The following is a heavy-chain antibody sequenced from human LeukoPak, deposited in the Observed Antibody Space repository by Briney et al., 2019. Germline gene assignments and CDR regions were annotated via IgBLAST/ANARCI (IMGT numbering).Heavy chain of an antibody. D-gene: IGHD5-18*01. Sequence: PGGSLRLSCAASGFTFSTYVIHWVRQAPGKGLEWVALIWHDGSNKYYGDSVKDRFTISRDNSKNTLYLQMDSLRDEDTAVYYCARDRGYTYGHPLDYWGRGTLVTVSS. CDR2: IWHDGSNK. CDR3: ARDRGYTYGHPLDY. CDR1: GFTFSTYV. V-gene: IGHV3-33*01. J-gene: IGHJ4*02.